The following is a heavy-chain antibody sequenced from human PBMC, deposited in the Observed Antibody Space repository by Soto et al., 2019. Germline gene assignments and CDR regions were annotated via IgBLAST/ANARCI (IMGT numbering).Heavy chain of an antibody. V-gene: IGHV1-69*13. CDR3: ARGGYYDILTGSVYNWFDP. Sequence: SVKVSCKASGGTFSSYALSWVRQAPGQGLEWMGGIIPIFGTANYAQKFQGRVTITADESTSTAYMELSSLRSEDTAVYYCARGGYYDILTGSVYNWFDPWGQG. D-gene: IGHD3-9*01. CDR1: GGTFSSYA. J-gene: IGHJ5*02. CDR2: IIPIFGTA.